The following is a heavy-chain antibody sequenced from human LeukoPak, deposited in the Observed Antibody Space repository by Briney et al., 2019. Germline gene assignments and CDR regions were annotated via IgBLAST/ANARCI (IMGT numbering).Heavy chain of an antibody. D-gene: IGHD3-3*01. CDR3: ARLRITIFGVVIPHYYYGMDV. Sequence: SETLSLTCTVSGGSISSGGYYWSWIRQHPGKGLEWIGYIYYSGSTYYNPSLKSRVTISVDTSKNQFSLKLSSVTAADTAVYYCARLRITIFGVVIPHYYYGMDVWGQGTTVTVSS. V-gene: IGHV4-31*03. J-gene: IGHJ6*02. CDR2: IYYSGST. CDR1: GGSISSGGYY.